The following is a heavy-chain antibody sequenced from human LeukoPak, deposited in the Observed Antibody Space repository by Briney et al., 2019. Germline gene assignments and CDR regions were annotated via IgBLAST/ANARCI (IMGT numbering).Heavy chain of an antibody. V-gene: IGHV3-23*01. CDR1: GFTFSSYG. D-gene: IGHD1-26*01. J-gene: IGHJ4*02. Sequence: GGTLRLSCAASGFTFSSYGMSWVRQAPGKGLEWVSAISGSGGSTYYADSVKGRFTISRDNSKNTLYLQMNSLRAEDTAVYYCAKVSGSYSKFDYWGQGTLVTVSS. CDR3: AKVSGSYSKFDY. CDR2: ISGSGGST.